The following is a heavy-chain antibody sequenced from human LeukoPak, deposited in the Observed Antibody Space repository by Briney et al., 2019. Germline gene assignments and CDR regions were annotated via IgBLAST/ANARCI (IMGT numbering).Heavy chain of an antibody. Sequence: AGGSLRLSCAASGFTFSTYAMTWVRQAPGKGLEWVAFIRYDGSNKYYADSVRGRFTISRDNAKNSLYLQMDSLRAEDTAVYYCARGGIITSYAFEIWGQGAMVTVSS. D-gene: IGHD3-10*01. CDR2: IRYDGSNK. V-gene: IGHV3-30*02. CDR1: GFTFSTYA. CDR3: ARGGIITSYAFEI. J-gene: IGHJ3*02.